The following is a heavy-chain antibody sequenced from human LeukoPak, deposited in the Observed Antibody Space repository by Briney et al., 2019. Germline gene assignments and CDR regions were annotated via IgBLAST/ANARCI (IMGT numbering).Heavy chain of an antibody. CDR3: ARVRGFYDSSGYYPYYFDY. CDR1: GGSISSGGYY. Sequence: SETLSLTCTVSGGSISSGGYYWSWIRQHPGKGLEWIGYIYYSGSTYYNPSPKSRVTISVDTSKNQFSLKLSSVTAADTAVYYCARVRGFYDSSGYYPYYFDYWGQGTLVTVSS. J-gene: IGHJ4*02. CDR2: IYYSGST. D-gene: IGHD3-22*01. V-gene: IGHV4-31*03.